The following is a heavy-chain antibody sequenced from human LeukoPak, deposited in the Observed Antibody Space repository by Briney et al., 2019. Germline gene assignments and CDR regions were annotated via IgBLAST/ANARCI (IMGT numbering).Heavy chain of an antibody. CDR3: AREEDSGYDSSKTFDI. CDR1: GGSFSGYY. Sequence: QSSETLSLTCAVYGGSFSGYYWSGIPQPPGKGLEGSGSIYYSGSTYYNPSLKSRVTISVDTSKTQFSLKLSSVTAADTAVYYCAREEDSGYDSSKTFDIWGQGTMVTVSS. V-gene: IGHV4-34*01. CDR2: IYYSGST. J-gene: IGHJ3*02. D-gene: IGHD5-12*01.